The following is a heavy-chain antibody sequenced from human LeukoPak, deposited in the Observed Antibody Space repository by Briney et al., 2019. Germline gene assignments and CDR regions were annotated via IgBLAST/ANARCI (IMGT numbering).Heavy chain of an antibody. CDR3: ARIACTGGNCKPYYYYGLDV. Sequence: GGSLRLSCAASGFTFSSYWMHWVRQAPGKGLEWVAVIWYDGGIKYYADSVKGRFTFSRDNSKSTMYLQMNSLRAEDTAVYYCARIACTGGNCKPYYYYGLDVWGQGTTVTVSS. CDR1: GFTFSSYW. J-gene: IGHJ6*02. D-gene: IGHD2-8*02. CDR2: IWYDGGIK. V-gene: IGHV3-33*08.